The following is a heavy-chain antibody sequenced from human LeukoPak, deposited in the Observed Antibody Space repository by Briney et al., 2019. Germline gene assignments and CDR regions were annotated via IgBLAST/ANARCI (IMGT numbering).Heavy chain of an antibody. CDR1: GYTFTSYG. CDR3: ARDLYHYDSSGFADTFDI. CDR2: ISAYNGHT. V-gene: IGHV1-18*01. D-gene: IGHD3-22*01. J-gene: IGHJ3*02. Sequence: ASVKVSCTASGYTFTSYGISWVRQAPGQGLEWMGWISAYNGHTNYAQKLQGRVAMTTDISTSTAYVELRSLRSDDTAMYYCARDLYHYDSSGFADTFDIWGQGTMVTVSS.